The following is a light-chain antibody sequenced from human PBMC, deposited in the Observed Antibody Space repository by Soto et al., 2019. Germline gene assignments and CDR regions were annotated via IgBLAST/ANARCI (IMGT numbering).Light chain of an antibody. J-gene: IGLJ3*02. CDR2: MNS. Sequence: QSVLTQPPSLSGTPGQTVXISCIGSRSNIGSAIVHWYQQLPGTAPKHVIYMNSQRPSGVPDRFSASKSGTSASLVITGLRPEDEADYYCVAWDDNLSSRVFGGGTKVTVL. V-gene: IGLV1-47*01. CDR3: VAWDDNLSSRV. CDR1: RSNIGSAI.